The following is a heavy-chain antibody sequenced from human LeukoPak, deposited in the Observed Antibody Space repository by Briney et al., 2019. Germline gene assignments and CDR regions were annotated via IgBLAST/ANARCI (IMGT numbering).Heavy chain of an antibody. J-gene: IGHJ4*02. CDR1: GYTFTGYY. CDR3: AREAADSYSGYDY. D-gene: IGHD5-12*01. CDR2: INPNSGGT. Sequence: ASVKVSCKASGYTFTGYYMHWVRQAPGQGLEWMGWINPNSGGTNYGQKFQGWVTMTRDTSISTAYMELSRLRSDDTAVYYRAREAADSYSGYDYWGQGNLVTVSA. V-gene: IGHV1-2*04.